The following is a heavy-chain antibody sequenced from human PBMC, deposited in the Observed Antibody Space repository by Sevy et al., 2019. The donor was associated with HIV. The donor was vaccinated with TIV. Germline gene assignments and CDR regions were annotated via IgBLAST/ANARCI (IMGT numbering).Heavy chain of an antibody. D-gene: IGHD3-3*01. CDR2: ISYDGSNK. CDR1: GFTFSSYG. CDR3: AKENSPLRFLEWSPINYYYYGMYV. Sequence: GESLKISCAASGFTFSSYGMHWVRQAPGKGLEWVAVISYDGSNKYYADSVKGRFTISRDNSKNTLYLQMNSLRAEDTAVYYCAKENSPLRFLEWSPINYYYYGMYVWGQGTTVTVSS. V-gene: IGHV3-30*18. J-gene: IGHJ6*02.